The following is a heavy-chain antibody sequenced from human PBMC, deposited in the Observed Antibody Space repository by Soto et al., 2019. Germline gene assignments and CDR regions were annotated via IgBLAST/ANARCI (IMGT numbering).Heavy chain of an antibody. V-gene: IGHV3-30*03. CDR1: GFTFTAFG. CDR2: LSYNGNKR. CDR3: ARDPAGSTRPYYYGMDV. D-gene: IGHD2-2*01. J-gene: IGHJ6*02. Sequence: LRLSCAASGFTFTAFGMHWVRQAPGKGLEWVAGLSYNGNKRYYGDSVKGRFTISRDNSKKLVYLEINSLRKEDSAVYFCARDPAGSTRPYYYGMDVWGQGTTVTVSS.